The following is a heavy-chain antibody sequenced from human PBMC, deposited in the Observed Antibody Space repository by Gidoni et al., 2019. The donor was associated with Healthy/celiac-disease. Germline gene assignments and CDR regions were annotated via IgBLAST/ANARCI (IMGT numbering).Heavy chain of an antibody. Sequence: QVQLVESGGGVVQPGRSLRLSCAASGFTFSSYAMHWVRQAPGKGLEWVAVISYDGSNKYYADSVKGRFTISRDNSKNTLYLQMNSLRAEDTAVYYCVRDRIDPWGQGTLVTVSS. V-gene: IGHV3-30-3*01. J-gene: IGHJ5*02. CDR2: ISYDGSNK. CDR3: VRDRIDP. CDR1: GFTFSSYA. D-gene: IGHD6-6*01.